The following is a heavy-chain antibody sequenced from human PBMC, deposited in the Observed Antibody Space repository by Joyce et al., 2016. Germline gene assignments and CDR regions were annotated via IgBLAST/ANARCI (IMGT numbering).Heavy chain of an antibody. CDR1: GKSLTNYY. V-gene: IGHV1-46*01. J-gene: IGHJ4*02. D-gene: IGHD4-11*01. CDR3: ARDGPDEFASKFLLDS. CDR2: INPKDRSP. Sequence: QVHLVQSGAEVKKPGASVKVSCKASGKSLTNYYVHWVRQAPGQGLEWMGNINPKDRSPRSAQNFQGRLTLTRDMSTSTVYMELTGLTSEDTAVYYCARDGPDEFASKFLLDSWGQGTLLSVSS.